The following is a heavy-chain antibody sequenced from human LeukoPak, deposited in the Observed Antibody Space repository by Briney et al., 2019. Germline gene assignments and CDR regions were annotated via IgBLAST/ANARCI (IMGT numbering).Heavy chain of an antibody. CDR1: GLPFSSSW. J-gene: IGHJ4*02. Sequence: GGSLRPSCAVSGLPFSSSWMSWVRQAPGKGLEWVGRIKSKTDGGTTDYTAPVKGRFTISRDDSRNTLYLQMNSLQTEDTAVYYCTTFGYNAYFDYWGQGTLVTVSS. CDR3: TTFGYNAYFDY. D-gene: IGHD5-24*01. CDR2: IKSKTDGGTT. V-gene: IGHV3-15*01.